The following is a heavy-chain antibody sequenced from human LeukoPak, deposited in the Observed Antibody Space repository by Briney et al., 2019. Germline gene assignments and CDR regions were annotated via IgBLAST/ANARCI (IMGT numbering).Heavy chain of an antibody. CDR2: IRYDGSNK. J-gene: IGHJ4*02. CDR3: AKDQSGTYYTFDY. CDR1: GFTFSSYG. Sequence: GGSLRLSCAASGFTFSSYGMHWVRQAPGKGLEWVAFIRYDGSNKSYADSVKGRFTISRDNSKNTLYLQKNSLRAEDTAVYYCAKDQSGTYYTFDYWGQGTLVTVSS. D-gene: IGHD1-26*01. V-gene: IGHV3-30*02.